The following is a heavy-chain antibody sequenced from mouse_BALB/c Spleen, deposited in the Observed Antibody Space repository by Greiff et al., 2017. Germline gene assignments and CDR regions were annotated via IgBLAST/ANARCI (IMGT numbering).Heavy chain of an antibody. J-gene: IGHJ4*01. CDR3: ARVGTGTGYAMDY. CDR2: INSNGGST. CDR1: GFTFSSYG. V-gene: IGHV5-6-3*01. D-gene: IGHD4-1*01. Sequence: EVKLVESGGGLVQPGGSLKLSCAASGFTFSSYGMSWVRQTPDKRLELVATINSNGGSTYYPDSVKGRFTISRDNAKNTLYLQMSSLKSEDTAMYYCARVGTGTGYAMDYWGQGTSVTVSS.